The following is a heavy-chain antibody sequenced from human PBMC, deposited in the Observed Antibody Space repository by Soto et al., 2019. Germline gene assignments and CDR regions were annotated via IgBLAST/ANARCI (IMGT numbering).Heavy chain of an antibody. CDR3: ARSLVGRIAPPNWFDP. V-gene: IGHV1-69*12. D-gene: IGHD6-6*01. Sequence: QVQLVQSGAEVKKPGSSVKVYCKASGGTFSSYAISWVRQAPGQGLEWMGGIIPIFGTANYAQKFQGRVTITADESTSTAYMELSSLRSEDTAVYYCARSLVGRIAPPNWFDPWGQGTLVTVSS. J-gene: IGHJ5*02. CDR2: IIPIFGTA. CDR1: GGTFSSYA.